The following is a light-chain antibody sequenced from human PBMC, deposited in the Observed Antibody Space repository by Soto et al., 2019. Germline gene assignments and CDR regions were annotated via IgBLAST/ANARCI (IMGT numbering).Light chain of an antibody. CDR3: QQYNNWPPMA. CDR2: GAS. CDR1: QSVSSN. J-gene: IGKJ1*01. Sequence: EIVMTQSPATLSVSPGERATLSCRASQSVSSNLAWYQHKPGQAPRLRIYGASARATGIPARFSGSGSGTEFTLTISSLQSGDFAVYYCQQYNNWPPMAFGQGTKVEIK. V-gene: IGKV3-15*01.